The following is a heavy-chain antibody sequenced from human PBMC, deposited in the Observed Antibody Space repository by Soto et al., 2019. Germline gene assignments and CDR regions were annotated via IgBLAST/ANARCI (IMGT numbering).Heavy chain of an antibody. D-gene: IGHD1-26*01. V-gene: IGHV4-34*01. J-gene: IGHJ4*02. CDR3: ARGLISGSHYSGGWYYFDS. Sequence: SETLSLTCDVYGGSFSDYIWTWIRQTPGKGLQWIGQINHSGSANYNPSLKSRVTISVHTSSSQFSLELSSVTAADTAVYYCARGLISGSHYSGGWYYFDSWGQGTQVTAPQ. CDR1: GGSFSDYI. CDR2: INHSGSA.